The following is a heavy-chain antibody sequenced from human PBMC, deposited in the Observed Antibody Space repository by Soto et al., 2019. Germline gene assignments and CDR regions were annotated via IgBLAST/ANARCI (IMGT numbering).Heavy chain of an antibody. J-gene: IGHJ3*02. CDR2: INAGNGNT. Sequence: QVQLVQSGAEVKKPGASVKVSCKASGYTFTSYAMHWVRQAPGQRLEWMGWINAGNGNTKYSQKFQGRVTITRDTSASTAYMELSSLRSEDTAVYYCARTCSGGSCYGQSSAFDIWGQGTMVTVSS. V-gene: IGHV1-3*01. CDR1: GYTFTSYA. D-gene: IGHD2-15*01. CDR3: ARTCSGGSCYGQSSAFDI.